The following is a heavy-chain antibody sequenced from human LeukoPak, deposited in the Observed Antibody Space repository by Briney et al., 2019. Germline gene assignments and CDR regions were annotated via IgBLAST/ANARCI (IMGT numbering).Heavy chain of an antibody. Sequence: GRPLRLSCAASGFTFSSYSMNWVRQAPGKGLEWVSSISTSSSYIYSADSVKGRFTISRDNAKNSLYLQMNSLRAEDTAVYYCVRDTFSPDAFDIWGQGTMVTVSS. J-gene: IGHJ3*02. D-gene: IGHD3-16*01. V-gene: IGHV3-21*01. CDR1: GFTFSSYS. CDR3: VRDTFSPDAFDI. CDR2: ISTSSSYI.